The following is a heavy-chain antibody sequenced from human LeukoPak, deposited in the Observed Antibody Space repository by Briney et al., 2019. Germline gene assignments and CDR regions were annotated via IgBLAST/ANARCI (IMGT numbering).Heavy chain of an antibody. J-gene: IGHJ6*02. CDR2: IKHDGSEK. D-gene: IGHD2/OR15-2a*01. V-gene: IGHV3-7*04. CDR1: GFTFRIYW. Sequence: PGGSLRLSCEASGFTFRIYWMSWVRRAPGKGLEWVANIKHDGSEKYYVDSVKGRFTISRDNAKNSLYLQMNSLRAEDTAVYYCARDYFNPMDVWGQGTTVTVSS. CDR3: ARDYFNPMDV.